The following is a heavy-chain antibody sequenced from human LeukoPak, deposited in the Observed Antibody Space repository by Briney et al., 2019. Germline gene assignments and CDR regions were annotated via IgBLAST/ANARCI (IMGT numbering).Heavy chain of an antibody. D-gene: IGHD1-26*01. CDR2: ISSGGSTR. Sequence: AGGSLRLSCAASGFTFSTSNMNWVRQAPGKWLEWLSYISSGGSTRHYAHSVEGRFTISRNNAKNSLYLQMNSLRDDDTAVYYCANSGNYFLSAWGQGTLVTVSS. CDR3: ANSGNYFLSA. V-gene: IGHV3-48*02. J-gene: IGHJ5*02. CDR1: GFTFSTSN.